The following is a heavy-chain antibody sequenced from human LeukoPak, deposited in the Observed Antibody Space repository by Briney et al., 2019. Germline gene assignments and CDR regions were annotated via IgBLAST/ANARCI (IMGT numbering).Heavy chain of an antibody. CDR2: ISSSSSTI. Sequence: RGSLRLSCAASGFTFSSYSMNWVRQAPGKGLEWVSYISSSSSTIYYADSVKGRFTISRDNAKNSLYLQMNSLRAEDTAVYYCARDYYDSSGYYRGADYWGQGTLVTVSS. J-gene: IGHJ4*02. V-gene: IGHV3-48*04. CDR1: GFTFSSYS. D-gene: IGHD3-22*01. CDR3: ARDYYDSSGYYRGADY.